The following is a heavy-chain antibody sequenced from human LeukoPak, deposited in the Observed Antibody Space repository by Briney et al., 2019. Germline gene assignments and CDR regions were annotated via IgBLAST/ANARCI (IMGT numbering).Heavy chain of an antibody. CDR1: GGFISSYY. J-gene: IGHJ6*02. CDR3: ARVVLMVYAIRYGMDV. V-gene: IGHV4-59*12. D-gene: IGHD2-8*01. CDR2: IYYSGST. Sequence: PSETLSLTCTVSGGFISSYYWSWIRQPPGKGLEWIGYIYYSGSTNYNPSLKSRVTISVDTSKNQFSLKLSSVTAADTAVYYCARVVLMVYAIRYGMDVWGQGTTVTVSS.